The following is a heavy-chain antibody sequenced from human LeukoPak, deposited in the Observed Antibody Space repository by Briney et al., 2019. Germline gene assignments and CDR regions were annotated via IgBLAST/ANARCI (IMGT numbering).Heavy chain of an antibody. CDR1: GFPFDDYG. Sequence: GGSLRLSCAASGFPFDDYGWSWFRQAPGKGLEWVSGINWIGGSTGYADSVKGRFTISRDNAKNSLYLQMNSLRAEDTALYYCARVPVVVVIVKEVNYYYYMDVWGKGTTVTVSS. CDR3: ARVPVVVVIVKEVNYYYYMDV. J-gene: IGHJ6*03. CDR2: INWIGGST. V-gene: IGHV3-20*04. D-gene: IGHD3-22*01.